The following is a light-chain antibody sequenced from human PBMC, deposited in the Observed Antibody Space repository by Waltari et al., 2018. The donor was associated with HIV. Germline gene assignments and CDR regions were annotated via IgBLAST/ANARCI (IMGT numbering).Light chain of an antibody. J-gene: IGKJ4*01. CDR1: QEITDA. CDR2: PTS. V-gene: IGKV1-17*01. CDR3: LQYSRYPLT. Sequence: DIQITQPPSSLPASLAERATMNARTRQEITDAIGLYRKKTGKAPARRMFPTSNLESGVPSRFSGSVYGTEFTLSISSLQPEDFATYCGLQYSRYPLTFGGGTKVEIK.